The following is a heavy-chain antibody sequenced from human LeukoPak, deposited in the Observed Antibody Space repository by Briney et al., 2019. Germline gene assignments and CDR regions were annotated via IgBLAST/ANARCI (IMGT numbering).Heavy chain of an antibody. CDR2: IYYSGST. CDR1: GGSISSYY. V-gene: IGHV4-59*01. D-gene: IGHD3-10*01. CDR3: ARVGAYYYGSGSLDY. Sequence: PSETLSLTCTVSGGSISSYYWSWIRQPPGKGLEWIGYIYYSGSTNYNPSLKSRVTISVDTSKNQFSLKLSSVTAVDTAVCYCARVGAYYYGSGSLDYWGQGTLVTVSS. J-gene: IGHJ4*02.